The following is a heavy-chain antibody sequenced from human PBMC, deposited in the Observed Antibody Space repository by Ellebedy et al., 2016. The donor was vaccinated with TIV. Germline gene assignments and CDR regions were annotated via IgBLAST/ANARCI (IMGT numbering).Heavy chain of an antibody. Sequence: GESLKISCAASGFTFSSYGMHWVRQAPDKGLEWVAVIWFDGSHKYCVDSVKGRFTISRDNSKNTLYLQMDSLSAEDTAVYYCARDGGSDYGDYGPADFWGQGTLVTVSS. V-gene: IGHV3-33*01. CDR2: IWFDGSHK. CDR3: ARDGGSDYGDYGPADF. J-gene: IGHJ4*02. D-gene: IGHD4-17*01. CDR1: GFTFSSYG.